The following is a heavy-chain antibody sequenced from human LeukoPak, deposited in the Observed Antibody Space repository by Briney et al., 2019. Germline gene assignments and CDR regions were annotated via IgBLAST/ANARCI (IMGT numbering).Heavy chain of an antibody. CDR3: ARNDWFGEARPDY. J-gene: IGHJ4*02. D-gene: IGHD3-10*01. V-gene: IGHV4-38-2*01. CDR1: GYSISSGYY. CDR2: IYHSGST. Sequence: SETLSLNCAVSGYSISSGYYWGWIRQPPGKGLEWIGSIYHSGSTYYNPSLKSRVTISVDTSKNQFSLKLSSVTAADSAVYYCARNDWFGEARPDYWGQGTLVTVSS.